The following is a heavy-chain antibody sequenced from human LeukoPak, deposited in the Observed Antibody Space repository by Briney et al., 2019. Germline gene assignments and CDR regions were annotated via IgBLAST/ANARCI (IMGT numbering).Heavy chain of an antibody. V-gene: IGHV4-34*01. CDR3: ARDATPLRYFDWLLGGFVDYYYMDV. CDR1: DGSFSGYH. CDR2: INHSGST. D-gene: IGHD3-9*01. Sequence: SETLSLTCGVYDGSFSGYHWSWIRQPPGKGLEWIGEINHSGSTNYNPSLKSRVTISLDTSKNQFSLKLSSVTAADTAVYYCARDATPLRYFDWLLGGFVDYYYMDVWGKGTTVTISS. J-gene: IGHJ6*03.